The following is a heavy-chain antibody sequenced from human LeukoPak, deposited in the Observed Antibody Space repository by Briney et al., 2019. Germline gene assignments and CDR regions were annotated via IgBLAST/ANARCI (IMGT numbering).Heavy chain of an antibody. J-gene: IGHJ5*02. CDR2: INAGNGNT. CDR1: GYTFTSYA. V-gene: IGHV1-3*03. D-gene: IGHD5-12*01. Sequence: ASVKVSCKASGYTFTSYAMHWVRQAPGQRLEWMGWINAGNGNTKYSQEFQGRVTMTRDMSTSTVYMELSSLRSEDTAVYYCARDGGYDLEGYNWFDPWGQGTLVTVSS. CDR3: ARDGGYDLEGYNWFDP.